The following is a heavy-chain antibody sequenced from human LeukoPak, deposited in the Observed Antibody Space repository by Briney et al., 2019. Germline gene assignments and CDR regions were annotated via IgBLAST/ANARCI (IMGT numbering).Heavy chain of an antibody. D-gene: IGHD3-22*01. CDR3: ARDVDDNSGRPGRGDAFDI. CDR1: GGSISSYY. J-gene: IGHJ3*02. Sequence: SETLSLTCTVSGGSISSYYWSWIRQPAGKGLEWIGRIYTSGSTNYNPSLKSRVTMSVDTSKNQFSLKLSSVTAADTAVYYCARDVDDNSGRPGRGDAFDIWGQGTMVTVSS. V-gene: IGHV4-4*07. CDR2: IYTSGST.